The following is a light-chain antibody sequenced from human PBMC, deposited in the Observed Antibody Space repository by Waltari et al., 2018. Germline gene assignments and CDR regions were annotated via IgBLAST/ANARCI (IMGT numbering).Light chain of an antibody. CDR1: QSVNKY. CDR2: GPS. J-gene: IGKJ4*01. Sequence: EMVLTQSPAPLSLSPGESATLSCRASQSVNKYLDWFQQKPGQAPRLLNFGPSNGSAGIPARFSGSRSGTDLTLTFRSLEPEDFAVDYFLKRAGGPLFGGGTKVE. CDR3: LKRAGGPL. V-gene: IGKV3-11*01.